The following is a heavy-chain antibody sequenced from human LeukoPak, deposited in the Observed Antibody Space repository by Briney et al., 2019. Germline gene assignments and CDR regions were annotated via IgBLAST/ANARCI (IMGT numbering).Heavy chain of an antibody. J-gene: IGHJ4*02. Sequence: GGSLRLSRAASGFTFSSYGMHWVRQAPGKGLEWVAVIWYDGSNKYYADSVKGRFTISRDNSKNTLYLQMNSLRAEDTAVYYCAKDRDSSGYFHFDYWGQGTLVTVSS. CDR1: GFTFSSYG. CDR3: AKDRDSSGYFHFDY. V-gene: IGHV3-33*06. D-gene: IGHD3-22*01. CDR2: IWYDGSNK.